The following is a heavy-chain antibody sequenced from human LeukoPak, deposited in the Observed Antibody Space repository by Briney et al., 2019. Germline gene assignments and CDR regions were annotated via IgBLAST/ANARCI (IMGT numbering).Heavy chain of an antibody. Sequence: GESLKISCKGSGYSFTSYWIGWVRPMPGKGLEWMGIIYPGDSDTRYSPSFQGQVTISADKSISTAYLQWSSLKASDTAMYYCARPVCSGGSCYGYFDYWGQGTLVTVSS. CDR1: GYSFTSYW. J-gene: IGHJ4*02. D-gene: IGHD2-15*01. CDR2: IYPGDSDT. V-gene: IGHV5-51*01. CDR3: ARPVCSGGSCYGYFDY.